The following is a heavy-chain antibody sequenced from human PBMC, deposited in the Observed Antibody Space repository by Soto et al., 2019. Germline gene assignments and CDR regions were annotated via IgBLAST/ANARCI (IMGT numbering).Heavy chain of an antibody. V-gene: IGHV3-53*01. J-gene: IGHJ4*02. CDR2: IYSGGST. CDR1: GFTVSSNF. CDR3: ARDEVGGYFYG. Sequence: GGSLRLSCAASGFTVSSNFMNWVRQAPGKGLEWVSVIYSGGSTYYADSVKGRFTISRDNSKNTLYLQMNSLRAEDTAVYYCARDEVGGYFYGWGQGTLVTVSS. D-gene: IGHD3-22*01.